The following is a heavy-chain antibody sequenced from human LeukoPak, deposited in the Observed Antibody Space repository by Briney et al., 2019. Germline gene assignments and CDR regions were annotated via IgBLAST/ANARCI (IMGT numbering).Heavy chain of an antibody. J-gene: IGHJ4*02. CDR2: IYNSGNN. CDR3: ATRGY. V-gene: IGHV4-59*08. Sequence: PSETLSLTCTVSGGSISSDYWQWIRKPPGKGLEWVGYIYNSGNNHYNSSLKSRVTISIDTSKNQFSLKLASVTAADTAVYYCATRGYWGQGTLVAVSS. D-gene: IGHD3-10*01. CDR1: GGSISSDY.